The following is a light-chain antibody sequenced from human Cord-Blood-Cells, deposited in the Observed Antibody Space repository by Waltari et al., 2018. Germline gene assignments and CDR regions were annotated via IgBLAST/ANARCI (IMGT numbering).Light chain of an antibody. V-gene: IGLV3-1*01. Sequence: SYELPKPTSVSVSPGQTATITCPGDNLGDKYACWYQQMPGQSPLLVIYQDSKRPSGIPERFAGSNAGNTATLTISGTQAMDEADYYCQAWDSSSVVFGGGTKLTVL. CDR1: NLGDKY. CDR2: QDS. CDR3: QAWDSSSVV. J-gene: IGLJ2*01.